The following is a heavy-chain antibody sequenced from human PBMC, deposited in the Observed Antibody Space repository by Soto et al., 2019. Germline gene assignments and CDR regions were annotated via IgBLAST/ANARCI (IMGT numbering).Heavy chain of an antibody. CDR2: IRKKPNSYTT. J-gene: IGHJ4*02. CDR3: ARVAVVVPAAMDY. D-gene: IGHD2-2*01. CDR1: GFTFSDHY. Sequence: PGGSLRLSCAASGFTFSDHYMDWVRQAPGKGLEWVARIRKKPNSYTTEYAASVKGRFTISRDDSSNSLYLQMNSLETEDTAVYHCARVAVVVPAAMDYWGQGTLVTVSS. V-gene: IGHV3-72*01.